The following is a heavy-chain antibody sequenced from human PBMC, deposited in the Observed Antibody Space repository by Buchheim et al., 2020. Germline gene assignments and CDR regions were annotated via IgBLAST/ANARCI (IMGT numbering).Heavy chain of an antibody. CDR2: INPSGGST. V-gene: IGHV1-46*01. Sequence: QVQLVQSGAEVKKPGASVKVSCKASGYTFTSYYMHWVRQAPGQGLEWMGIINPSGGSTSYAQKFQGSVTMTRATSTSTVYMELSSLRSEDTAVYYCARTEYSSGWYSGGYDYWGQGTL. CDR3: ARTEYSSGWYSGGYDY. D-gene: IGHD6-19*01. CDR1: GYTFTSYY. J-gene: IGHJ4*02.